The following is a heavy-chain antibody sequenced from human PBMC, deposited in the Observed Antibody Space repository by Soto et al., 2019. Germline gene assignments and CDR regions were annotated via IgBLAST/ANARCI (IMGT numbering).Heavy chain of an antibody. J-gene: IGHJ5*02. CDR1: GFTFSPYW. Sequence: EVQLVESGGDLVQPGGSLRLSCAASGFTFSPYWMSWVRQAPGKGLEWVANIKHDGSEEYYVDSVKGRFTISRDNAKNSLYLQMNSLRVEDTAVYYCARGFWSINWFDRWGQGTLVTVSS. D-gene: IGHD3-3*01. CDR2: IKHDGSEE. V-gene: IGHV3-7*01. CDR3: ARGFWSINWFDR.